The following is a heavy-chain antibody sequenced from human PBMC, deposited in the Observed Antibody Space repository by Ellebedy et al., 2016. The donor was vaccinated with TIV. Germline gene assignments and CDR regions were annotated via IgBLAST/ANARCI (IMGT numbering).Heavy chain of an antibody. D-gene: IGHD4-23*01. V-gene: IGHV3-48*02. CDR3: AILPGGNAVRFDY. J-gene: IGHJ4*02. CDR1: GFTFSSYA. Sequence: GESLKISCAASGFTFSSYAMSWVRQAPGKGLEWVSYISSSSSTIYYADSVKGRFTISRDNAKNSLYLQMNSLRDEDTAVYYCAILPGGNAVRFDYWGQGTLVTVSS. CDR2: ISSSSSTI.